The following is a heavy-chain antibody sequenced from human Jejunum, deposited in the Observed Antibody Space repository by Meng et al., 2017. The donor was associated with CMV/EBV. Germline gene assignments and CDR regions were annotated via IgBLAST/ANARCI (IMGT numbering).Heavy chain of an antibody. V-gene: IGHV4/OR15-8*02. J-gene: IGHJ4*02. CDR1: GGSLIGTNW. Sequence: LSLTCVVSGGSLIGTNWWNWVRQPPGGGLEWIGEIFHSGATNYNPSLKSRVTISIDNSKNQFSLKLTSMTAANTAVYFCGDPPAGYWGQGILVTASS. CDR2: IFHSGAT. CDR3: GDPPAGY.